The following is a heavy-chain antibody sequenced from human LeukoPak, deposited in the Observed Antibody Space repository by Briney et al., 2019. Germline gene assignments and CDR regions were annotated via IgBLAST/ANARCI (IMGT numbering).Heavy chain of an antibody. D-gene: IGHD3-10*02. J-gene: IGHJ6*04. Sequence: GGSLRLSCAASGFTFSSYEMNWVRQAPGKGLEWVSYISSSGSTIYYADSVKGRFTISRDNSKNSLYLQMNSLRAEDTAVYYCAETSITMIGGVWSKGTTVTISS. CDR1: GFTFSSYE. V-gene: IGHV3-48*03. CDR2: ISSSGSTI. CDR3: AETSITMIGGV.